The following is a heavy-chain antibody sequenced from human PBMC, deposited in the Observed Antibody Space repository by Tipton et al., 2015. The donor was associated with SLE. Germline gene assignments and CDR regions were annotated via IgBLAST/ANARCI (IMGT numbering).Heavy chain of an antibody. J-gene: IGHJ4*02. CDR1: DGSIRSTNYY. Sequence: TLSLTCTVSDGSIRSTNYYWGWIRQPPGKGLEWIGSIFYTGSTYYNPSLKSRVSFSVDKSKNQFSLQLSSVTAADTAVYYCARDLWGTQATEYWGQGTLVTVSS. CDR3: ARDLWGTQATEY. V-gene: IGHV4-39*07. D-gene: IGHD3-16*01. CDR2: IFYTGST.